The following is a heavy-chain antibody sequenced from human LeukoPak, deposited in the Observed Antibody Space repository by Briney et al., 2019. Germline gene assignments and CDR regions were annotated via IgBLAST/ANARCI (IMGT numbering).Heavy chain of an antibody. J-gene: IGHJ4*02. V-gene: IGHV1-18*01. D-gene: IGHD4-23*01. CDR2: ISAYNGNT. CDR3: ARDYGGNPPLSYFDY. Sequence: ASVKVSCKASGYTFTSYGISWVRQAPGQGLEWMGWISAYNGNTNCAQKLQGRVTMTTDTSTSTAYMELRSLRSDDTAVYYCARDYGGNPPLSYFDYWGQGTLVTVSS. CDR1: GYTFTSYG.